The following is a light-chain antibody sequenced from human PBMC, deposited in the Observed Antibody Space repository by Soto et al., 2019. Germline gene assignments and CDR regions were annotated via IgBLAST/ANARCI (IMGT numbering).Light chain of an antibody. Sequence: DIVMTQSPDSLAVSLGERATINCKSSQSVLYSSNNNNYLAWDQQKPGQPPKLLIYWASTRESGVPDRFSGSGSGTDVTLTISSLQAEDVAVYYCQQYYSTPRTFGQGTKVEIK. CDR2: WAS. CDR1: QSVLYSSNNNNY. CDR3: QQYYSTPRT. V-gene: IGKV4-1*01. J-gene: IGKJ1*01.